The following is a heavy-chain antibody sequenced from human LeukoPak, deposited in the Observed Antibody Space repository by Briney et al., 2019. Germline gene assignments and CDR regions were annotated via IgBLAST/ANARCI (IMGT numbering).Heavy chain of an antibody. CDR3: ARDRGGSYSKGRFDY. J-gene: IGHJ4*02. D-gene: IGHD4-11*01. CDR1: GGSISSGGYY. CDR2: IYYSGTT. V-gene: IGHV4-31*03. Sequence: SETLSLTCTVSGGSISSGGYYWTWIRQHQGKGLEWLGYIYYSGTTYYNPSLKTRVTISVDTSKTQFSLKLSSVTAADTAVYYCARDRGGSYSKGRFDYWGQGTLVTVSS.